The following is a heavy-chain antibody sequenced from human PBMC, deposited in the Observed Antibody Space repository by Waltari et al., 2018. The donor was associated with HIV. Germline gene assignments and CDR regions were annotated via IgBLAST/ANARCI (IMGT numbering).Heavy chain of an antibody. Sequence: HELGSGMVKSSETLSLTCTVSGSSIHCSIHHWSWMRHSPAKGLEWVGSIYFDGTAYYTPSLKSRLTMSVDMSRSQFSLRLTSVTAADTAIYYCARRNYDATFDIWGLGTLVAVSS. J-gene: IGHJ3*02. D-gene: IGHD3-3*01. V-gene: IGHV4-39*01. CDR2: IYFDGTA. CDR1: GSSIHCSIHH. CDR3: ARRNYDATFDI.